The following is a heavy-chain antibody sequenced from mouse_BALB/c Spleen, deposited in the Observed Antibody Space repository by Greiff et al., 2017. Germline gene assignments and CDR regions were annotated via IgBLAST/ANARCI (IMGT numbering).Heavy chain of an antibody. J-gene: IGHJ4*01. CDR1: GFTFSSYG. D-gene: IGHD2-4*01. Sequence: EVHLVESGGDLVKPGGSLKLSCAASGFTFSSYGMSWVRQTPDKRLEWVATISSGGSYTYYPDSVKGRFTISRDNAKNTLYLQMSSLKSEDTAMYYCARRDDDYDKNAMDYWGQGTSVTVSS. V-gene: IGHV5-6*01. CDR3: ARRDDDYDKNAMDY. CDR2: ISSGGSYT.